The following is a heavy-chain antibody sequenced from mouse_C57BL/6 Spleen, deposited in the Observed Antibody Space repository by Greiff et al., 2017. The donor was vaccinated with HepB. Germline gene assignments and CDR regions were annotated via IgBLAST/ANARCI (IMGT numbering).Heavy chain of an antibody. CDR1: GYTFTSYW. Sequence: QVQLQQPGAELVRPGSSVKLSCKASGYTFTSYWMDWVKQRPGQGLEWIGNIYPSDSETHYNQKFKDKATLTVDKSSSTAYMQLSSLTSEDSAGYYWAREGHYYGSSYGAMDYWGQGTSVTVSS. CDR2: IYPSDSET. V-gene: IGHV1-61*01. J-gene: IGHJ4*01. CDR3: AREGHYYGSSYGAMDY. D-gene: IGHD1-1*01.